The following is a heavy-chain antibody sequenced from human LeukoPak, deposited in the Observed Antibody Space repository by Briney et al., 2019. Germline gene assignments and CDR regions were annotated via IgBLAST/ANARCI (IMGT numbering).Heavy chain of an antibody. CDR3: ARGKRGKGLKTYYYDTSGYWPIDY. J-gene: IGHJ4*02. CDR2: INHSGST. Sequence: SETLSLTCAVYGGSFSGYYWSWVRQPPGKGLEWIGEINHSGSTNNNPSLNSRFTISVHTFKNPFSLTLSSVPAPAPAVYYCARGKRGKGLKTYYYDTSGYWPIDYWGQGTLVTVSS. CDR1: GGSFSGYY. D-gene: IGHD3-22*01. V-gene: IGHV4-34*01.